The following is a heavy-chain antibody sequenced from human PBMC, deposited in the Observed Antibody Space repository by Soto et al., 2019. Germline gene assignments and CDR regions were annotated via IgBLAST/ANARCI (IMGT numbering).Heavy chain of an antibody. V-gene: IGHV3-7*01. J-gene: IGHJ4*02. CDR1: GFTFSSYW. Sequence: GGSLRLSCAASGFTFSSYWMSWVRQAPGKGLEWVANIKQDGSEKYDVDSVKGRFTISRDNAKNSLYLQMNSLRAEDTAVYYCAREERYFDWLLPDYWGQGTLVTVSS. CDR3: AREERYFDWLLPDY. D-gene: IGHD3-9*01. CDR2: IKQDGSEK.